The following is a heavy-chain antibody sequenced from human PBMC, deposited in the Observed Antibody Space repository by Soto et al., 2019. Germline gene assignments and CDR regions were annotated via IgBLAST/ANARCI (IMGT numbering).Heavy chain of an antibody. CDR3: ESEDGGSPYDC. J-gene: IGHJ4*02. V-gene: IGHV3-23*01. Sequence: EIQVLESGGGLVQPGGSLRLSCAASGFTFGGYAMTWVRQAPGKGLEWVAGINNSGGDTDYADSVKGRFTISRDNSRDTLYLQVHSLRVEDTGLYYCESEDGGSPYDCWGQGTLLTVS. D-gene: IGHD1-26*01. CDR1: GFTFGGYA. CDR2: INNSGGDT.